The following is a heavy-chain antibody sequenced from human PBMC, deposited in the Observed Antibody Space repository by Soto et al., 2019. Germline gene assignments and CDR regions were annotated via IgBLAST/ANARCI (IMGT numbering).Heavy chain of an antibody. CDR3: ARESYTSSQGFDP. D-gene: IGHD6-13*01. Sequence: QVQLVESGGGVVQPGRSLRLSCAASGFAFGAYAMHWVRQAPGKGLEWVAGISKDGSQNDYADSVKGRCIISRDSSQKTVHLQMNSLRVEDTAVYYCARESYTSSQGFDPWGQGTLVTVSS. CDR1: GFAFGAYA. V-gene: IGHV3-30*03. CDR2: ISKDGSQN. J-gene: IGHJ3*01.